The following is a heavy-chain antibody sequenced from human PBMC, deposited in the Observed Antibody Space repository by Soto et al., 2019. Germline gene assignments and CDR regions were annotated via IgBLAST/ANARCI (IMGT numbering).Heavy chain of an antibody. J-gene: IGHJ4*02. D-gene: IGHD6-19*01. CDR3: TTLPMAGTRPPHFDY. CDR1: GMTFNNAW. CDR2: IKSSVDAGTT. Sequence: DVKLMESGGGWVQPGGSLRLSCAASGMTFNNAWMHWVRQAPGRGLEWVGRIKSSVDAGTTHYASSVKGRFIISRDDSRNTLFLDMKSLKIEDTAVYFCTTLPMAGTRPPHFDYWGQGTLVTVS. V-gene: IGHV3-15*07.